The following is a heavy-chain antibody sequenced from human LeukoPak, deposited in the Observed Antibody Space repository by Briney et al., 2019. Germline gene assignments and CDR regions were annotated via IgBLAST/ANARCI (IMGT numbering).Heavy chain of an antibody. J-gene: IGHJ3*02. CDR1: GGTFSSYA. D-gene: IGHD1-1*01. CDR2: IIPIFGTA. Sequence: ASVKVSCKASGGTFSSYAISWVRQAPGQGLEWMGGIIPIFGTANYAQKFQGRVTITADESTSTAYMELSSLRSEDTAVYYCARAGQLVDDAFDIWGQGTMVTVSS. CDR3: ARAGQLVDDAFDI. V-gene: IGHV1-69*13.